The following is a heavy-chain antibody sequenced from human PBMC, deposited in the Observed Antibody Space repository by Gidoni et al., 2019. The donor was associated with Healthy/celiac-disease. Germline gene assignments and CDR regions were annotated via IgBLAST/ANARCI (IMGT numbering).Heavy chain of an antibody. Sequence: QVQLVESGGGVVQPGGSLRLSCAASGFPFRSHGMNWVRQAPGKGLGWVAFIRYEGSNKYYADSVKGRFTISRDNSKNTLYLQMNSLRAEDTAVYYWAKDWGVPVLLWFRGSFDIWGQGTMVTVSS. CDR2: IRYEGSNK. J-gene: IGHJ3*02. CDR3: AKDWGVPVLLWFRGSFDI. D-gene: IGHD3-10*01. V-gene: IGHV3-30*02. CDR1: GFPFRSHG.